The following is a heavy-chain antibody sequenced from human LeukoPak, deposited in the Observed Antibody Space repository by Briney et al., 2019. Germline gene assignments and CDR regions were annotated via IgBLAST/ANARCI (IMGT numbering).Heavy chain of an antibody. V-gene: IGHV4-39*01. D-gene: IGHD3-9*01. CDR3: ARHDTVLRYFDWTLNWFDP. CDR1: GGSISSSSYY. CDR2: IYYSGST. J-gene: IGHJ5*02. Sequence: SETLSLTCTVSGGSISSSSYYWGWIRQPPGKGLEWIGSIYYSGSTYYNPSLKSRVTISVDTSKNQFSLKLSSVTAADTAVYYCARHDTVLRYFDWTLNWFDPWGQGTLVTVSS.